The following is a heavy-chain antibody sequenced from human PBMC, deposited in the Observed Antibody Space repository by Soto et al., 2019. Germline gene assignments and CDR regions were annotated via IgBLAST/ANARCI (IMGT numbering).Heavy chain of an antibody. V-gene: IGHV3-7*01. CDR3: ARDLFDE. CDR1: GFTFSNYW. CDR2: INEDGSEK. J-gene: IGHJ4*02. Sequence: GGSLRLSCAASGFTFSNYWMNWVRQAPGKGLEWVANINEDGSEKYYVDSAKGRFTISRDNAKNSLYLQMSSLRAEDTAVYYCARDLFDEWGQGTLVTVSS.